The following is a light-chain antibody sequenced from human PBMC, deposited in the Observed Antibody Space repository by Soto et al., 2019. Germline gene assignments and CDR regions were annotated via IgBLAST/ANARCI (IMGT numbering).Light chain of an antibody. V-gene: IGLV7-43*01. CDR1: TGAVTSTYY. CDR3: LLYYGDAQVV. J-gene: IGLJ2*01. Sequence: QTVVTQEPSLTVSPGGTVTLTCASSTGAVTSTYYPNWFQQKPGQAPRALIYNTNNRHSWTPARFLGSLLGGKAALTLSGVQPEDEAEYYCLLYYGDAQVVFGGGTKLTVL. CDR2: NTN.